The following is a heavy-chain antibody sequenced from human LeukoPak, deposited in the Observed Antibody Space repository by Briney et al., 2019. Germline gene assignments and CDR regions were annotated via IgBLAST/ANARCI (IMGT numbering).Heavy chain of an antibody. D-gene: IGHD3-16*01. V-gene: IGHV4-4*07. CDR1: GGSISSYY. CDR3: ARAPDYSTDAFDI. J-gene: IGHJ3*02. CDR2: IYTSGST. Sequence: SETLSLTCTVSGGSISSYYWSWIRQPAEKGLEWIGRIYTSGSTNYNPSLKSRVTTSVDTSKNQFSLKLSSVTAADTAVYYCARAPDYSTDAFDIWGQGTMVTVSS.